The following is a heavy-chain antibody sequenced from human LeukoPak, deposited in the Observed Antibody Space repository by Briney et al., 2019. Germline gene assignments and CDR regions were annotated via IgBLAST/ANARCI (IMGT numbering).Heavy chain of an antibody. J-gene: IGHJ6*02. Sequence: ASVTVPCKVSGYTLTELSMHWVRQAPGKGLEWMGGFDPEDGETIYAQKFQGRVTMTEDTSTDTAYMELSSLRSEDTAVYYCAAHCSSTSCYFLIADYGMDVWGQGTTVTVSS. V-gene: IGHV1-24*01. CDR1: GYTLTELS. CDR3: AAHCSSTSCYFLIADYGMDV. D-gene: IGHD2-2*01. CDR2: FDPEDGET.